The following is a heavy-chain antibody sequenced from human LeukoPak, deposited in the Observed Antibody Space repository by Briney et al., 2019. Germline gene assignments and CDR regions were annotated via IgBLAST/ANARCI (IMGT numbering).Heavy chain of an antibody. CDR2: IYSAGTS. CDR1: GFSVSAIY. J-gene: IGHJ4*02. V-gene: IGHV3-66*01. CDR3: ARDGSEFFGFDY. Sequence: GGSLRLSCTVSGFSVSAIYLSWVRQAPGKGLQWVSGIYSAGTSFHAESLEGRFTVSRDVSKNSLYLQMNSLRAEDTAVYYCARDGSEFFGFDYWGQGTLVTVSS. D-gene: IGHD1-1*01.